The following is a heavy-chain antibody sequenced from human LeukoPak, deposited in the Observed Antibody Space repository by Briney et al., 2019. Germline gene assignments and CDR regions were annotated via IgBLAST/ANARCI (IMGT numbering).Heavy chain of an antibody. CDR1: GFTFSSYA. V-gene: IGHV3-23*01. CDR3: AKGLASYYYYGMDV. CDR2: ISGSGGST. J-gene: IGHJ6*02. D-gene: IGHD3-16*01. Sequence: QPGGSLRLSCAASGFTFSSYAMSWVRQAPGKGLEWVSAISGSGGSTYYADSVKGRFTISRDNSENTLYLQMNSLRAEDTAVYYCAKGLASYYYYGMDVWGQGTTVTVSS.